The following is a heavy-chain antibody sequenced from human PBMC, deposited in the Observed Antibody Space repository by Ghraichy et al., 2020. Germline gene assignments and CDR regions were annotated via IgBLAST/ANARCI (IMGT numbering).Heavy chain of an antibody. Sequence: GGSLRLSCAASGFIFSNSGMHWVRQAPGQGLEWVAFIRYDGSNEYYADSVKGRFTISKDNSKNTLYLNLNSLRAEDTAVYHGGKDSSNWGLDHWGQGTLVAVSS. J-gene: IGHJ4*02. V-gene: IGHV3-30*02. D-gene: IGHD7-27*01. CDR1: GFIFSNSG. CDR3: GKDSSNWGLDH. CDR2: IRYDGSNE.